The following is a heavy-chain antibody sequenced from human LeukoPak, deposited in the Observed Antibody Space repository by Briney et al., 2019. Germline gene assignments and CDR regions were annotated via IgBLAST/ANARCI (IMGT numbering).Heavy chain of an antibody. V-gene: IGHV1-18*01. D-gene: IGHD6-19*01. J-gene: IGHJ6*02. CDR1: GYTFTSYG. CDR3: AREGATQAVAGFYYYYGMDV. CDR2: ISAYNGNT. Sequence: RASVKVSCKASGYTFTSYGISWVRQAPGQGLEWMGWISAYNGNTNYAQKPRGRVTMTTDTPTSTAYMELRSLRSDDTAVYYCAREGATQAVAGFYYYYGMDVWGQGTTVTVSS.